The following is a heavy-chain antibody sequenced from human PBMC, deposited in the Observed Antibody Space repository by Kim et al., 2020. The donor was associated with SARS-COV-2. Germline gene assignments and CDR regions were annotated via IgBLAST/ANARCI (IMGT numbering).Heavy chain of an antibody. CDR3: ARDENWSYGN. CDR2: INVNSGDT. D-gene: IGHD1-7*01. V-gene: IGHV1-2*02. Sequence: ASVKVSCKASGYTFTGHFIHWVRQAPGQGFEWMGCINVNSGDTYYAQKFQGRVTVTRDTSITTAFMELSSLTSDDTAVYYCARDENWSYGNWGQGTLVTVSS. J-gene: IGHJ4*02. CDR1: GYTFTGHF.